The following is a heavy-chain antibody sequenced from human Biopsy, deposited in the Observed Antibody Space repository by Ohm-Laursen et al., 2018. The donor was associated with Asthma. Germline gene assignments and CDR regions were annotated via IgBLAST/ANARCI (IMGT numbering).Heavy chain of an antibody. CDR2: ISSSSSTI. V-gene: IGHV3-48*04. CDR1: GFTFRTYS. D-gene: IGHD3-3*01. Sequence: SLRLSCAASGFTFRTYSMNWVRQAPGKGLEWVSYISSSSSTIYYADSVKGRFTISRDNAKNLLFLQMNSLRAEDTAVYYCARTFHFWSPYHAEHYQLWGQGTLVTVSS. CDR3: ARTFHFWSPYHAEHYQL. J-gene: IGHJ1*01.